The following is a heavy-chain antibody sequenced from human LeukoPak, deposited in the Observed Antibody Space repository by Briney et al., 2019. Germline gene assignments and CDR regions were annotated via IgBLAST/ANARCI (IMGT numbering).Heavy chain of an antibody. V-gene: IGHV1-46*01. CDR3: ARDRGYYYGSGSYYYYYMDV. Sequence: ASVKVSCKASGYTFTSYYMHWVRQAPGQGLEWMGIINPSGGSTSYAQKFQGRVTMTRDMSTSTVYMELSSLRSEDTAVYYCARDRGYYYGSGSYYYYYMDVWGKGTTVTVSS. CDR1: GYTFTSYY. J-gene: IGHJ6*03. CDR2: INPSGGST. D-gene: IGHD3-10*01.